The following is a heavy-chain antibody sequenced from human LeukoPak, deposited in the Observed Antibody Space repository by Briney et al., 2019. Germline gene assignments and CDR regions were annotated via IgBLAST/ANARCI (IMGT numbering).Heavy chain of an antibody. D-gene: IGHD6-19*01. CDR2: IYSGGDT. Sequence: GGSLRLPCAASGFTVNSNYMSWVRQAPGKGLEWVSVIYSGGDTYYADSVKGRFTISRDNSKNTLYLQMNSLRAEDTAVYYCARILDSAWGELGYWGQGTLVTVSS. V-gene: IGHV3-53*01. CDR3: ARILDSAWGELGY. J-gene: IGHJ4*02. CDR1: GFTVNSNY.